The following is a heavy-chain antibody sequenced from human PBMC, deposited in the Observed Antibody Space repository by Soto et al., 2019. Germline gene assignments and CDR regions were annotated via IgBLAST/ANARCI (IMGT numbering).Heavy chain of an antibody. CDR2: VYISGST. J-gene: IGHJ4*02. CDR3: ARYRREAVAGYTLDN. Sequence: SETLSLTCTVSGGSISSNYWTWIRQPPGKGLEWIGYVYISGSTNYNPSLKSRVTISEDTSKSQFSLKVNSMTAADTAAYYCARYRREAVAGYTLDNWGQGILVTVSS. V-gene: IGHV4-59*01. CDR1: GGSISSNY. D-gene: IGHD6-13*01.